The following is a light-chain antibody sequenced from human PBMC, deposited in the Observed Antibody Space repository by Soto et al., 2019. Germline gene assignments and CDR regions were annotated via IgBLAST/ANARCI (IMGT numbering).Light chain of an antibody. CDR2: SNN. V-gene: IGLV1-44*01. Sequence: QLVLTQPXSASXTPGXXXXISXXGSSXNIGSNTVNWYQQLPGTAPKLLIYSNNQRPSGVPDRFSGSKSGTSASLAISGLQSEDEADYYCAAWDDSLNGRLFGGGTKLTVL. CDR3: AAWDDSLNGRL. CDR1: SXNIGSNT. J-gene: IGLJ2*01.